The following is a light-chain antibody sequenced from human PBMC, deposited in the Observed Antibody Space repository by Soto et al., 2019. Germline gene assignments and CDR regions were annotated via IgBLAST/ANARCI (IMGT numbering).Light chain of an antibody. CDR3: QQYNSWPLT. J-gene: IGKJ4*01. CDR2: DAS. Sequence: EIVMTQSPATLSVSPGERATLSFRASQSVSSNLAWYQQKPGQAPRLLIYDASNRATGIPARFSGSGSGTDFTLSISSLQSEDFAVYYCQQYNSWPLTFGGGTKVDIK. CDR1: QSVSSN. V-gene: IGKV3D-15*01.